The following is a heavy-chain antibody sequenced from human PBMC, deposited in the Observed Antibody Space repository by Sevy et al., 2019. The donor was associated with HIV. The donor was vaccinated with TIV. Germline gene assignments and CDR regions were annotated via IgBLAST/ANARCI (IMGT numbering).Heavy chain of an antibody. D-gene: IGHD2-15*01. Sequence: GGSLILSCAASGFTFSSYSMNWVRQAPGKGLEWVSYISSSSSTIYYADSVKGRFTISRDNAKNSLYLQMNSLRAEDTAVYYCARVGIVVGGAFDIWGQGTMVTVSS. CDR1: GFTFSSYS. J-gene: IGHJ3*02. V-gene: IGHV3-48*01. CDR3: ARVGIVVGGAFDI. CDR2: ISSSSSTI.